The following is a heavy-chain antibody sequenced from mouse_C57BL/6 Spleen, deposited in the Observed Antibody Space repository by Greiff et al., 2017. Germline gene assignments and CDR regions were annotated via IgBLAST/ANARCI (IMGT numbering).Heavy chain of an antibody. Sequence: DVKLQESGPGLVKPSQSLSLTCSVTGYSITSGYYWNWIRQFPGNKLEWMGYISYDGSNNYNPSLKNRISITRDTSKNQFFLKLNSVTTEDTATYYCARGGDGDYWGQGTTLTVSS. V-gene: IGHV3-6*01. CDR2: ISYDGSN. D-gene: IGHD3-3*01. J-gene: IGHJ2*01. CDR3: ARGGDGDY. CDR1: GYSITSGYY.